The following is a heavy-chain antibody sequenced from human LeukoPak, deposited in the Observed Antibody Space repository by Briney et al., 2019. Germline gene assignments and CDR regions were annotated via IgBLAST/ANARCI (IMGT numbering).Heavy chain of an antibody. CDR2: VYYTGDT. CDR1: GGSITNYY. J-gene: IGHJ4*02. CDR3: ARRYCSGGSCSSFHDY. Sequence: SETLSLTCTVSGGSITNYYWSWIRQPPGKGLEWIGCVYYTGDTNYNPSLMSRVTISADTSKNRVSLKLTSVTAADPALYYRARRYCSGGSCSSFHDYWGQGTLVTVSS. V-gene: IGHV4-59*08. D-gene: IGHD2-15*01.